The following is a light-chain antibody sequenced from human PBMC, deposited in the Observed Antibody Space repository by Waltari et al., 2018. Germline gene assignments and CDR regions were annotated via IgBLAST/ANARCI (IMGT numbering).Light chain of an antibody. CDR2: DAS. CDR1: QRIKNN. CDR3: QQYDNWPLT. J-gene: IGKJ5*01. Sequence: ETVMTQSPATLSVYPGERATLSCRASQRIKNNLAWYQQKGGQAPRLLLFDASTRATGIRARFSGSGYGTEFTLTISSLQSEDFAVYYCQQYDNWPLTFGQGTRLDIK. V-gene: IGKV3-15*01.